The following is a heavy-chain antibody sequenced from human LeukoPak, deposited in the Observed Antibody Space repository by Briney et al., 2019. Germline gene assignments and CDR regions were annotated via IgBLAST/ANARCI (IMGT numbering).Heavy chain of an antibody. CDR2: ISSSSSYI. J-gene: IGHJ6*03. CDR3: ARREGIAARLHYYYFMHV. Sequence: GGSLRLSCAASGFTFSSYSMNWVRQAPGKGLEWVSSISSSSSYIYYADSVKGRFTISRDNAKNSLYLQMNSLRAEDTAVYYCARREGIAARLHYYYFMHVWGKGTTVTLSS. CDR1: GFTFSSYS. D-gene: IGHD6-6*01. V-gene: IGHV3-21*01.